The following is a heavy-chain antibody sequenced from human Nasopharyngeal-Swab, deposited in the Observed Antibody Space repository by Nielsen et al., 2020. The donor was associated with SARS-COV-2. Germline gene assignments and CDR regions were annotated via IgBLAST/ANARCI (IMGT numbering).Heavy chain of an antibody. CDR3: ARDLFPGALSSSGGDAFDI. CDR2: INPSGGST. CDR1: GYTFTSYY. V-gene: IGHV1-46*01. Sequence: ASVKVSCKASGYTFTSYYMHWVRQAPGQGLEWMGIINPSGGSTSYAQKFQGRVTMTRDTSTSTVFMELSSLRSEDTAVYYCARDLFPGALSSSGGDAFDIWGQGTMVTVSS. D-gene: IGHD6-6*01. J-gene: IGHJ3*02.